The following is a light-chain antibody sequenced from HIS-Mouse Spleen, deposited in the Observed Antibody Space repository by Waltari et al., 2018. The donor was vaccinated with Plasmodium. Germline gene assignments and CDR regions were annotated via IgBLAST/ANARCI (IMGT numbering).Light chain of an antibody. Sequence: DIVMTQSPATLSVSPGERATLACRTSQSVSSNLDWNQQKTGPDPGLLIYGQSTRATGIPARFIGSGSVTECTLTISILQSEDFAVYYCQQYNNWSFTFGPGTKVDIK. V-gene: IGKV3-15*01. CDR1: QSVSSN. J-gene: IGKJ3*01. CDR2: GQS. CDR3: QQYNNWSFT.